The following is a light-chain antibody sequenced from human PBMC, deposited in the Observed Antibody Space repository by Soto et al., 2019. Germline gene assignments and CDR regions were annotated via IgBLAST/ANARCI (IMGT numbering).Light chain of an antibody. CDR1: QSVSSY. CDR2: DAS. CDR3: QQRRYWPVT. J-gene: IGKJ1*01. Sequence: EIVLTQSPAILSMSPGERATLSCRASQSVSSYFARYQQKPGQAPRLLIYDASNRATGVPARFSGSGSGTDFTLTISSLEPEDFEVYYCQQRRYWPVTFGQRTKV. V-gene: IGKV3-11*01.